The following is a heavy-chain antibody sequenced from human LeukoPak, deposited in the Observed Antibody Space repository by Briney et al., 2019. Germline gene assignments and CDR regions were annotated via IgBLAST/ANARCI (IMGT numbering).Heavy chain of an antibody. CDR2: IIPIFGTA. CDR3: ARVDAYYDILTGYPI. V-gene: IGHV1-69*05. J-gene: IGHJ4*02. CDR1: GGTFSSYA. D-gene: IGHD3-9*01. Sequence: SVKVSCKASGGTFSSYAISWVRQAPGQGLEWMGRIIPIFGTANYAQEFQGRVTITTDESTSTAYMELSSLRSEDTAVYYCARVDAYYDILTGYPIWGQGTLVTVSS.